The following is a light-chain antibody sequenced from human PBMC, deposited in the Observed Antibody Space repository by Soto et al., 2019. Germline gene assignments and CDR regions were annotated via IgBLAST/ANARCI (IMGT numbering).Light chain of an antibody. CDR1: QSVSRN. J-gene: IGKJ1*01. Sequence: EIVMTQSPATLSVSPGERATLSCRASQSVSRNLAWYQQKPGQAPRLLIYGASTRATGIPARFSGSGSGTECTLNIRSLQSEDFAVYYGQQYNNWPPWTFGQGTKVEIK. CDR3: QQYNNWPPWT. CDR2: GAS. V-gene: IGKV3-15*01.